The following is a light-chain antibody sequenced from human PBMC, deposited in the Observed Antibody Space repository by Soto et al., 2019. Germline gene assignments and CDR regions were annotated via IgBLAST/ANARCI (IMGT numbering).Light chain of an antibody. V-gene: IGKV3-11*01. CDR3: QQRSNWPIT. CDR1: QSVSSY. Sequence: EIVLTQSQATLSLSPGERATLSCRASQSVSSYLAWCQQKPGQAPRLLIYDASNRATGIPARFSGSGSGTDFTLTISSLEPEDFAVYYCQQRSNWPITFGQGTRLAIK. CDR2: DAS. J-gene: IGKJ5*01.